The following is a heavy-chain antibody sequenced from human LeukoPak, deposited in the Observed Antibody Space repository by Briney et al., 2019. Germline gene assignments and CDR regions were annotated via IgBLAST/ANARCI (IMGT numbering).Heavy chain of an antibody. D-gene: IGHD2-15*01. J-gene: IGHJ4*02. Sequence: GGSLRLSCAASGFTFSTYAMTWVRQAPGKGLEWVSVISGSGGTTYYADSVKGRFTLSRDNSKNTLYLQMNSLRAEDTGVYYCAKSIGGVVVVAADYWGQGTLVTVSS. CDR1: GFTFSTYA. V-gene: IGHV3-23*01. CDR2: ISGSGGTT. CDR3: AKSIGGVVVVAADY.